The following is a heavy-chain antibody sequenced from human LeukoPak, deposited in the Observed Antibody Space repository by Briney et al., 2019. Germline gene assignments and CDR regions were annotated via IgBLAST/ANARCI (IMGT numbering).Heavy chain of an antibody. Sequence: GSLRLSCAASVFIFSNYAMSWVRQPPGKGLEWVSGISGSGGSTYYADSVNGRFTISRDNSKTTLYLQITSLRAEATPVYYCAKHLGYTSGWSDYWGQGTLVTVSS. CDR1: VFIFSNYA. CDR2: ISGSGGST. J-gene: IGHJ4*02. V-gene: IGHV3-23*01. CDR3: AKHLGYTSGWSDY. D-gene: IGHD6-19*01.